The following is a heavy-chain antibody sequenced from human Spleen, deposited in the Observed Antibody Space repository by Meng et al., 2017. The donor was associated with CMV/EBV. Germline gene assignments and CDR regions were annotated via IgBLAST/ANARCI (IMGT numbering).Heavy chain of an antibody. Sequence: ETLSLTCAASGFTFSSYWMSWVRQAPGKGLEWVANIKQDGSEKYYVDSVKGRFTISRDNAKNSLYLQMNSLRAEDTAVYYCAREKAFINYYDSSGYGGDAFDIWGQGTMVTVSS. CDR2: IKQDGSEK. CDR1: GFTFSSYW. D-gene: IGHD3-22*01. J-gene: IGHJ3*02. CDR3: AREKAFINYYDSSGYGGDAFDI. V-gene: IGHV3-7*01.